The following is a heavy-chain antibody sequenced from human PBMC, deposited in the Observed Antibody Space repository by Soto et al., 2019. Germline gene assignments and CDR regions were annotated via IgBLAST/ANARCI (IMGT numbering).Heavy chain of an antibody. J-gene: IGHJ5*02. CDR1: GSSFSSYY. CDR3: AIANPWFDP. V-gene: IGHV4-59*01. Sequence: TSETLSLTCSVSGSSFSSYYWSWIRQPPGKGLEWIGYIYYSGSTIYNPSLKSRVTISVDTSKNQFSLKLRSVTAADTAVYYCAIANPWFDPWGQGTLVTVSS. CDR2: IYYSGST.